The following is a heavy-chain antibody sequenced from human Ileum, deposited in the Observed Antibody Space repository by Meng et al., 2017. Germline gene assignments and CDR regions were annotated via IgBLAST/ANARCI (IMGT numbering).Heavy chain of an antibody. V-gene: IGHV3-7*01. CDR1: GFTFNTYW. J-gene: IGHJ4*02. Sequence: ESLKISCVASGFTFNTYWMTWVRQAPGKGLEWVANINEDETEKNYVDSVKGRFTIFRDNAKNSVYLQMNSLRAEDTAVYYCARLPGGWFRTDYWGQGTLVTVSS. D-gene: IGHD6-19*01. CDR2: INEDETEK. CDR3: ARLPGGWFRTDY.